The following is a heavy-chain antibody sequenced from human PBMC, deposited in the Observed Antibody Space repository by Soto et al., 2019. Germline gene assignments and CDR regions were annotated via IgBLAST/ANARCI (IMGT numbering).Heavy chain of an antibody. CDR1: GGSISSHSYY. V-gene: IGHV4-39*01. J-gene: IGHJ1*01. D-gene: IGHD3-9*01. CDR3: ASHPQSFYDILTGYYGASLFQH. Sequence: SETLSLTCTVSGGSISSHSYYWGWIRQPPGKGLEWIGRIYYSGSTYYNPSLKSRVTISVDTSKNQFSLKLSSVIAAEIVVYYCASHPQSFYDILTGYYGASLFQHWGQGALVTVTS. CDR2: IYYSGST.